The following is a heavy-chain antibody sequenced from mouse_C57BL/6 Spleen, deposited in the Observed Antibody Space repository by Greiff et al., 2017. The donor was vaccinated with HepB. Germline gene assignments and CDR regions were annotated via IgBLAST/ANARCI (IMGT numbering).Heavy chain of an antibody. CDR2: IDPSDSYT. CDR1: GYTFTSYW. CDR3: ARNYGSSHWYFDD. J-gene: IGHJ1*03. V-gene: IGHV1-69*01. Sequence: QVQLQQPGAELVMPGASVKLSCKASGYTFTSYWMHWVKQRPGQGLEWIGEIDPSDSYTNYNQKFKGKSTLTVDKSSSTAYMPLSSLTSEDSAVYYCARNYGSSHWYFDDWGTGTTVTVSS. D-gene: IGHD1-1*01.